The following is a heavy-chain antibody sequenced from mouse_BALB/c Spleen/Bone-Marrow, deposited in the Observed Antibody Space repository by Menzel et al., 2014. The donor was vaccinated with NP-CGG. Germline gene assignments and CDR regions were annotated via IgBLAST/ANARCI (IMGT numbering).Heavy chain of an antibody. Sequence: VQLKQSGPGLVKPSQSLSLTCTVTDYSITSDYAWNWIRQFPGNKLEWMGYIRYSGSTSYNPSLKSRISITRDTSKNQFFLRLNSVTTEDTATYYCAIGSSPYYYGMDYWGQGTSVTVSS. CDR2: IRYSGST. V-gene: IGHV3-2*02. CDR3: AIGSSPYYYGMDY. J-gene: IGHJ4*01. D-gene: IGHD1-1*01. CDR1: DYSITSDYA.